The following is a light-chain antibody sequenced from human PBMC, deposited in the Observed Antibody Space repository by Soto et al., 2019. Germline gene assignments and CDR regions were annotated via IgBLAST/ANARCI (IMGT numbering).Light chain of an antibody. V-gene: IGKV1-39*01. CDR3: QESYSVLWGT. CDR1: QSINNC. Sequence: DIQMTQSPSSLSASVGDRVTITCRTSQSINNCLNWYQQKPGKASKLLIYGASSLQGGVPLRFSGSGSGTDFTLTISSLQPEDFATYYCQESYSVLWGTCGQGTKVEIK. CDR2: GAS. J-gene: IGKJ1*01.